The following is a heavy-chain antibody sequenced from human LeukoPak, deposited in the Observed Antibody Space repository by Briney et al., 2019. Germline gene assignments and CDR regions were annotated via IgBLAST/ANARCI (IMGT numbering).Heavy chain of an antibody. J-gene: IGHJ5*02. D-gene: IGHD6-13*01. CDR1: GGSISSSSYY. Sequence: SETLSLTCTVSGGSISSSSYYWGWIRQPPGKGLEWIGSIYYSGSTYYNPSPKSRVTMSVDTSKNQFSLKLSSVTAADTAVYYCARGDSSSWYSNWFDPWGQGTLVTVSS. CDR2: IYYSGST. V-gene: IGHV4-39*07. CDR3: ARGDSSSWYSNWFDP.